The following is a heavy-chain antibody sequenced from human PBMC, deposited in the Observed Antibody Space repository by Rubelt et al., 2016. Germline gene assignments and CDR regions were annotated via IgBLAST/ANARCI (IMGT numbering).Heavy chain of an antibody. Sequence: MHWVRQAPGQGLEWMRWINPNSVGTNYAQKFQGRVTMTRDTSISTAYLALSRLRSDDTAVYYCARGRSGYDLGLDYWGQGTLVTVSS. V-gene: IGHV1-2*02. J-gene: IGHJ4*02. CDR3: ARGRSGYDLGLDY. D-gene: IGHD5-12*01. CDR2: INPNSVGT.